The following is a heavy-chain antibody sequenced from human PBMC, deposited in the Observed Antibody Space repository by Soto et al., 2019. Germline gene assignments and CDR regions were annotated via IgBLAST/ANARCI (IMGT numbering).Heavy chain of an antibody. CDR2: MSGSGGRT. CDR1: GFTFNSYA. J-gene: IGHJ4*02. V-gene: IGHV3-23*01. CDR3: AKQSTTSTFDN. D-gene: IGHD1-1*01. Sequence: EVHLLESGGGLVQPGGSVRLSCTASGFTFNSYAMHWVRQAPGKGLEWVSSMSGSGGRTSYADSVKGRFTISRDTSKNTLYLPMNYLRVEDTAVYHCAKQSTTSTFDNWGQGTPVTVSS.